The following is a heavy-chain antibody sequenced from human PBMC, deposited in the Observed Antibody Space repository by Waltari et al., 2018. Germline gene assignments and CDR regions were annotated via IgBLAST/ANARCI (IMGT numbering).Heavy chain of an antibody. CDR3: ARGGETWNRLETHFDY. V-gene: IGHV1-3*04. J-gene: IGHJ4*02. CDR2: IKTSTGNT. Sequence: QVQLVQSGAEVKEPGASVKVSCKTFGYPFNDYGLHWVRQAPGQGLEWMGWIKTSTGNTKSSQKFQGRVTLNRDSSATTAYMDVSSLKSEDTAIYYCARGGETWNRLETHFDYWGQGTLVTVSS. CDR1: GYPFNDYG. D-gene: IGHD1-1*01.